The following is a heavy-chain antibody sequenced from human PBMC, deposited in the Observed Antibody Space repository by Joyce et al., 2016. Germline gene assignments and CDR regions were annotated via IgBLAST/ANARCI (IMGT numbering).Heavy chain of an antibody. J-gene: IGHJ3*01. D-gene: IGHD3-10*01. CDR3: ARMKATGLYGLDV. CDR1: GASISSYY. CDR2: IRYSGST. Sequence: QVQLKESGPGLVKPSETLSLICSVSGASISSYYWSWIRQPPGKGLECIGYIRYSGSTNYKSTLKSRVTISVDTSKNQFSLKSTSVTAADTAVYYCARMKATGLYGLDVWGLGTMVTVSS. V-gene: IGHV4-59*01.